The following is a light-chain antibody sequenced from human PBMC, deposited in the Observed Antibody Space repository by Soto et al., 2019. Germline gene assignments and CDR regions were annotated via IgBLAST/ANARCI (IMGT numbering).Light chain of an antibody. CDR2: HAS. V-gene: IGKV3-15*01. J-gene: IGKJ1*01. CDR3: QQYDDWPRT. CDR1: QSVRTN. Sequence: ERVMTQSPATLSASPGERATLSCRASQSVRTNLAWYQQTPGQAPRLLIYHASTRATGIPDRFRGSGSGTEFTLTISSLQSEDFESYYCQQYDDWPRTFGQGTKVEIK.